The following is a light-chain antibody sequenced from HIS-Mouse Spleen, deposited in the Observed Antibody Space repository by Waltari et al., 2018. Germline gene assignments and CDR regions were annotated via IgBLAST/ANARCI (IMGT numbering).Light chain of an antibody. V-gene: IGKV3-11*01. Sequence: EIVLTQSPATLSLSPGERATLSCRASQSVSSYLAWYQQKPGQAPRLLIYDASNRATGIPARFSGSGSGTEFTLTISSLQPDDFATYYCQQYRTFGQGTKVEIK. CDR2: DAS. CDR1: QSVSSY. J-gene: IGKJ1*01. CDR3: QQYRT.